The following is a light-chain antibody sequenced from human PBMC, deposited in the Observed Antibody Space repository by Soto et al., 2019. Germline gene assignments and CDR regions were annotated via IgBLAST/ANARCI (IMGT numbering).Light chain of an antibody. CDR1: SSDVGAYNY. V-gene: IGLV2-14*01. Sequence: QSVLTQPASVSGSPGQSITISCTGTSSDVGAYNYVSWYQQFPGKAPKLMIYEVSDRPSGVSNRFSGSKSGNTATLTISGLQAVDEADYYCSSHKSASTLVFGTGTKVTVL. CDR2: EVS. CDR3: SSHKSASTLV. J-gene: IGLJ1*01.